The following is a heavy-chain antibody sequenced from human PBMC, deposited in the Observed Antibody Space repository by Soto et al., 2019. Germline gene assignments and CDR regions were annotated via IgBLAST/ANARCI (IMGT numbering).Heavy chain of an antibody. V-gene: IGHV1-18*01. J-gene: IGHJ4*02. CDR1: GYTFTSYG. Sequence: QVQLVQSGAEVKKPGASVKVSCKASGYTFTSYGISWVRQAPGQGLEWMGWISAYNGNTNYAQKLQGRVTMTTDTSTSTAYMELWSLRSDDTAVYYCARSVYDFWSGYLFDYWGQGTLVTVSS. CDR3: ARSVYDFWSGYLFDY. CDR2: ISAYNGNT. D-gene: IGHD3-3*01.